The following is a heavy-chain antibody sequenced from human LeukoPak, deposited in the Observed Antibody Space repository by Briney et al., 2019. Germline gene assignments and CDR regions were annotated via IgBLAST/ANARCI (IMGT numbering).Heavy chain of an antibody. Sequence: GGSLRLSCAASGFTFSSYAMHWVRQAPGKGLEWVAVISYDGSNKYYADSVKGRFTISRDNSKNTLYLQMNSLRAEDTAVYYCARDRRPYYYDSSGYWGQGTLVTVSS. CDR3: ARDRRPYYYDSSGY. CDR1: GFTFSSYA. CDR2: ISYDGSNK. D-gene: IGHD3-22*01. V-gene: IGHV3-30-3*01. J-gene: IGHJ4*02.